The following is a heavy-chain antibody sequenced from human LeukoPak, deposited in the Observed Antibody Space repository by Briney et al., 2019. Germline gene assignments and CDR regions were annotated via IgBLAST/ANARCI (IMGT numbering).Heavy chain of an antibody. V-gene: IGHV3-30*04. J-gene: IGHJ3*02. CDR3: ARVDGPPGWGGSRSIDAFDI. D-gene: IGHD1-26*01. CDR1: GFTFSSYA. Sequence: GGSLRLSCAASGFTFSSYAMHWVRQAPGKGLEWVAVISYDGSNKYYADSVKGRFTISRDNSKNTLYLQMNSLRSEDTAVYYCARVDGPPGWGGSRSIDAFDIWGQGTMVTVSS. CDR2: ISYDGSNK.